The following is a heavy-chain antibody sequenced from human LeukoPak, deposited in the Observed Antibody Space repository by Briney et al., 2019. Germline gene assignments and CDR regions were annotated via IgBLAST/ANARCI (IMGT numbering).Heavy chain of an antibody. D-gene: IGHD2-15*01. J-gene: IGHJ4*02. CDR2: ISYSGST. CDR3: ARDGEGDQGWHY. V-gene: IGHV4-59*11. CDR1: GVFIVRHY. Sequence: NPSETLSLTCTVSGVFIVRHYWIWLRQTPGKGLEWIGQISYSGSTNYNPSLKSRVPISLDRSMNQVSLRLSSVTAADTAVYYCARDGEGDQGWHYWGQGTLVTVSS.